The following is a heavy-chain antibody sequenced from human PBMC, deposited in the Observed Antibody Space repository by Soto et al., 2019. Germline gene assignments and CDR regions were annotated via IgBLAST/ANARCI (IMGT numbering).Heavy chain of an antibody. CDR1: GYSFTTYA. J-gene: IGHJ4*02. CDR2: INPGTGTR. V-gene: IGHV1-3*01. D-gene: IGHD1-26*01. Sequence: QVQVVQSGTEVKKPGASVKVACKTSGYSFTTYAIPCVRQAPGQSLEWMVWINPGTGTRRFSQKFQGRITITGDTSASTDYMELHSLRAEDTAVYSCSRKAFGVEGASGVCDHWGQGTLVSVSS. CDR3: SRKAFGVEGASGVCDH.